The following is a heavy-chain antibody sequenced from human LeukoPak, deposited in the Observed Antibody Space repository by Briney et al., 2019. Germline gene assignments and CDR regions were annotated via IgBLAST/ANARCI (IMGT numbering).Heavy chain of an antibody. V-gene: IGHV4-34*01. CDR2: INHGGTS. CDR3: ARGSPPLQLSASPFDP. Sequence: GSLRLSCVASGFTVSSNCMSWVRQPPGKGLEWIGEINHGGTSNYNPSLKSRVTISLDTAKNQFSLKLSSVTAADTAVYYCARGSPPLQLSASPFDPWGQGTLVTVSS. CDR1: GFTVSSNC. J-gene: IGHJ5*02. D-gene: IGHD1-1*01.